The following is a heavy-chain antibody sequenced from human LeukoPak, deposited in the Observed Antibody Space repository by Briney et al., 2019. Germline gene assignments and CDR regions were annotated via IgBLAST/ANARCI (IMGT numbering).Heavy chain of an antibody. CDR1: GGSISTYY. CDR3: ARVYYSNSYDYWYFDL. D-gene: IGHD6-13*01. V-gene: IGHV4-59*01. Sequence: SETLSLTCTVSGGSISTYYWSWIRQPPGKGLEWIGYIYHSGSTKYNPSLKSRVTISVDTSKNQFSLKLSSVTAADTAVYYCARVYYSNSYDYWYFDLWGRGTLVTVSS. J-gene: IGHJ2*01. CDR2: IYHSGST.